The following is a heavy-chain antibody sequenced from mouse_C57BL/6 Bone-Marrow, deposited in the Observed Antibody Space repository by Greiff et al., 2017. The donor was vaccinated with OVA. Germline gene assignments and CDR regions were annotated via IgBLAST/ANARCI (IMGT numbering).Heavy chain of an antibody. CDR3: AIRMDYGDYAMDY. J-gene: IGHJ4*01. Sequence: QVQLKQPGAELVKPGASVKVSCKASGYTFTSYWMHWVKQRPGQGLEWIGRIHPSDSDTNYNQKFKGKATLTVDKSSSTAYMQLSSLTSEDSAVYYCAIRMDYGDYAMDYWGQGTSVTVSS. CDR1: GYTFTSYW. V-gene: IGHV1-74*01. D-gene: IGHD1-1*01. CDR2: IHPSDSDT.